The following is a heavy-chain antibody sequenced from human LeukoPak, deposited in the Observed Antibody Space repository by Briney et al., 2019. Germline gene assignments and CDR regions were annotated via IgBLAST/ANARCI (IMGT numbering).Heavy chain of an antibody. D-gene: IGHD1-26*01. CDR3: ATVRSGSYYGEYFQH. CDR1: RYTLTALS. J-gene: IGHJ1*01. CDR2: FDPEDGET. V-gene: IGHV1-24*01. Sequence: APVKVSRTVSRYTLTALSMHSVRQAPGKRLERGGGFDPEDGETYYAQKFQGRVTMTDDTSKDTAYMELSSLRSEDTAVYYCATVRSGSYYGEYFQHWGQGTLVTVSS.